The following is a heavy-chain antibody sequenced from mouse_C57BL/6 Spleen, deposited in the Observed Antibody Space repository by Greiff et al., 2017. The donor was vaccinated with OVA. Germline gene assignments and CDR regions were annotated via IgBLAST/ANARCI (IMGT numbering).Heavy chain of an antibody. Sequence: VQLQQSGPELVKPGASVKISCKASGYAFSSSWMNWVKQRPGKGLEWIGRIYPGDGDTNYNGKFKGKATLTADKSSSTAYMQLSSLTSEDSAVYVCARGITTVVARYFDVWGTGTTVTVSS. J-gene: IGHJ1*03. CDR2: IYPGDGDT. CDR1: GYAFSSSW. V-gene: IGHV1-82*01. D-gene: IGHD1-1*01. CDR3: ARGITTVVARYFDV.